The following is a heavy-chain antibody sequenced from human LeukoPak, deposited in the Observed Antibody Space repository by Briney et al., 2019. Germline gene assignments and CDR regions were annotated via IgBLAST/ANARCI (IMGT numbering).Heavy chain of an antibody. CDR2: IIPIFGTA. V-gene: IGHV1-69*13. D-gene: IGHD3-3*01. CDR1: GGTFSSYA. Sequence: SVKVSCKASGGTFSSYAISWVRQAPGQGLEWMGGIIPIFGTANYAQKFQGRVTITADESTSTAYMELSSLRSEDTAVYYCATVHLSEEYYDFWSGSSYRGQGTLVTDSS. CDR3: ATVHLSEEYYDFWSGSSY. J-gene: IGHJ4*02.